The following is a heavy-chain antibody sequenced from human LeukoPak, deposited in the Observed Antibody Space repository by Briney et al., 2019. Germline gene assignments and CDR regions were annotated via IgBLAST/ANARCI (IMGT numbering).Heavy chain of an antibody. V-gene: IGHV4-38-2*01. CDR1: GYSISSGYY. CDR3: ARCRSPEGRWFDP. CDR2: IYHSGST. J-gene: IGHJ5*02. Sequence: PSETLSLTCAVSGYSISSGYYWGWIRQPPGQGLEWIGSIYHSGSTYYNPSPKSRVTISVDTSKNQFSLKLSSVTAADTAVYYCARCRSPEGRWFDPWGQGTLVTVSS. D-gene: IGHD6-6*01.